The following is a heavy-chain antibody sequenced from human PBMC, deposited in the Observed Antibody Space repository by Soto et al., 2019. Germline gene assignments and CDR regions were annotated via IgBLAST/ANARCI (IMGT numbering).Heavy chain of an antibody. V-gene: IGHV1-69*12. CDR3: AKGAVAGTPTSYYYYGMDV. Sequence: QVQLLQSGTEVKQPGSSVRVSCEASGSSFRTYAISWVRQAPGQGLEWMGEIIPIFGSVNYAQKFQDRVTISAVESTTTVYMDLKSLRSNDTGVYYCAKGAVAGTPTSYYYYGMDVWGQGTKVTVPS. J-gene: IGHJ6*02. D-gene: IGHD6-19*01. CDR2: IIPIFGSV. CDR1: GSSFRTYA.